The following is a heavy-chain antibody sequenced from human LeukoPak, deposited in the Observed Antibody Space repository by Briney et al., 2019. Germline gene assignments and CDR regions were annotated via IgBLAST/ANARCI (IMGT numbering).Heavy chain of an antibody. D-gene: IGHD5-24*01. Sequence: ASVKVSCKASGYTFTSYYMHWVRQAPGQGLEWMGIINPSGGSTSYAQKFQGRVTMTRDTSTSTVYMELSSLRSEDTAVYYCARVGGLDGYMIAFDIWGQGTMVTVSS. CDR3: ARVGGLDGYMIAFDI. CDR1: GYTFTSYY. V-gene: IGHV1-46*01. J-gene: IGHJ3*02. CDR2: INPSGGST.